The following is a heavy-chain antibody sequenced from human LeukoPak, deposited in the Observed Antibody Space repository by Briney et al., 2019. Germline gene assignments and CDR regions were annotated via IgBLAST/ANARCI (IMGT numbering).Heavy chain of an antibody. CDR3: ARDYGDYVGFFDY. Sequence: ASVKVSCKASGGTFSSYAISWVRQAPGQGLEWMGGIIPIFGTANYAQKLQGRVTMTTDTSTSTAYMELRSLRSDDTAVYYCARDYGDYVGFFDYWGQGTLVTVSS. D-gene: IGHD4-17*01. CDR1: GGTFSSYA. J-gene: IGHJ4*02. V-gene: IGHV1-69*05. CDR2: IIPIFGTA.